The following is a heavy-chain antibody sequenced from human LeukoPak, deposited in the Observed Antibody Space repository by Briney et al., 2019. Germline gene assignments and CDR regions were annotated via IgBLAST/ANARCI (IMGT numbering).Heavy chain of an antibody. CDR2: MNPNSGNT. Sequence: GASVKVSFKASGYTFTTYDINWVRQATGQGLEWMGWMNPNSGNTGYAQKFQGRVTMTRNTSISTAYMELSSLRSEDTAVYYCARRQETYDSTGYQKPRAEYFQHWGRGTLVTVSS. CDR1: GYTFTTYD. D-gene: IGHD3-22*01. J-gene: IGHJ1*01. V-gene: IGHV1-8*01. CDR3: ARRQETYDSTGYQKPRAEYFQH.